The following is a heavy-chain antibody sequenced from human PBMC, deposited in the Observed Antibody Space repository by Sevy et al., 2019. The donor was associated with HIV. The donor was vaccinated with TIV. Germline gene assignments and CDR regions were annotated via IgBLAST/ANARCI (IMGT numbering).Heavy chain of an antibody. D-gene: IGHD2-8*01. CDR1: GFTFSNYG. J-gene: IGHJ6*04. V-gene: IGHV3-30*02. CDR2: IRYDGINE. CDR3: ARDPPPDILMMVPGDF. Sequence: GGSLRLSCVTSGFTFSNYGMHWVRQAPGQGLEWLAFIRYDGINEYYADSVKGRFAISRDNSKNTLYLQMSSLKTEDTAVYYCARDPPPDILMMVPGDFWGKWTTVTVSS.